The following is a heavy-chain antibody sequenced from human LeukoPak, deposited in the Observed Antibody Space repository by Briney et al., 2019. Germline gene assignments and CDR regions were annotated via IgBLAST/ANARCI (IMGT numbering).Heavy chain of an antibody. CDR3: ARGRNLEWFDY. V-gene: IGHV4-59*01. J-gene: IGHJ5*01. Sequence: SETLSLTCTVSGDSFRSYYWSWIRQPPGKGLEWIGYIYYSGSTNYNPSLKSRVTISVDTSKNQFSLKLNSVTAADPAVYYCARGRNLEWFDYWGQGTLVTVSS. CDR1: GDSFRSYY. D-gene: IGHD3-3*01. CDR2: IYYSGST.